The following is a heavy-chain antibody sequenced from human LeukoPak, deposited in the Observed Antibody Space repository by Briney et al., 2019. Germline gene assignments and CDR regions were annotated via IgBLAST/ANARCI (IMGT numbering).Heavy chain of an antibody. CDR2: VKPYTGGT. Sequence: ASVKVSCKASGYTFTGYYLHWLRQAPGQGLEWMGWVKPYTGGTNTAQKFQGRVTMTSDTSINTAYMDLSSLTSDDTAVYYCARGHYQIVFGYYNYHMDVWGKGTTVTVSS. CDR1: GYTFTGYY. D-gene: IGHD2-2*01. J-gene: IGHJ6*03. CDR3: ARGHYQIVFGYYNYHMDV. V-gene: IGHV1-2*02.